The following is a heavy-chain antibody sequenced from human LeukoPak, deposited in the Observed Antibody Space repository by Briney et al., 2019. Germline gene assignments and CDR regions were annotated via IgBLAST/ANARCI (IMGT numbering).Heavy chain of an antibody. Sequence: PSETLSLTCAVYGGSFSGYYWSWIRQPPGKGLEWIGEINHSGSTNYNPSLKSRVTISVDTSKNQFSLKLSSVTAADTAVYYCARASVTYYYYYYMDVWGKGTTVTVSS. CDR1: GGSFSGYY. CDR2: INHSGST. J-gene: IGHJ6*03. D-gene: IGHD4-11*01. V-gene: IGHV4-34*01. CDR3: ARASVTYYYYYYMDV.